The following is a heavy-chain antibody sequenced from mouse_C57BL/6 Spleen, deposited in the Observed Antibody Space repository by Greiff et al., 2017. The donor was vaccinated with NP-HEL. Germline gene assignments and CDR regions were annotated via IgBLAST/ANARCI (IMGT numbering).Heavy chain of an antibody. CDR2: IYPGDGDS. V-gene: IGHV1-82*01. CDR3: ARGGSSYGYFDV. CDR1: GYAFSSSW. J-gene: IGHJ1*03. Sequence: VQLQQSGPELVKPGASVKISCKASGYAFSSSWMNWVKQRPGKGLEWVGRIYPGDGDSNYHGKFKGKATLTADKSSRTANMQLSRQTSEDSAVYFCARGGSSYGYFDVWGTGTTVTVSS. D-gene: IGHD1-1*01.